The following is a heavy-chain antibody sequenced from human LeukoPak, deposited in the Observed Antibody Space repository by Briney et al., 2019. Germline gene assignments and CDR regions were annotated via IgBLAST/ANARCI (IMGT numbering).Heavy chain of an antibody. Sequence: GRFLRLSCAASGFTFSNYVMHWVRQAPGKGLEWVAVISYDGSSKYYADSVKGRFTISRDSSKNTLYLQMNSLGAEDTAVYYCARPRGGQQLACYFDYWGQGTLATVSS. CDR2: ISYDGSSK. CDR1: GFTFSNYV. V-gene: IGHV3-30-3*01. D-gene: IGHD6-13*01. J-gene: IGHJ4*02. CDR3: ARPRGGQQLACYFDY.